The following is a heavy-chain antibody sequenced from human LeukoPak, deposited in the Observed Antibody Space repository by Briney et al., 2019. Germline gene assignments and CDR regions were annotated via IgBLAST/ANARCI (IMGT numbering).Heavy chain of an antibody. Sequence: PGGSLRLSCAASGFTFSSYAMSWVRQAPGKGLEWVSAISGSGGSTHYADSVKGRFTISRDNSKNTLYLQMNSLRAEDTAVYYCAKVKIVVVPAAIRYWGQGTLVTVSS. CDR1: GFTFSSYA. D-gene: IGHD2-2*02. CDR3: AKVKIVVVPAAIRY. V-gene: IGHV3-23*01. CDR2: ISGSGGST. J-gene: IGHJ4*02.